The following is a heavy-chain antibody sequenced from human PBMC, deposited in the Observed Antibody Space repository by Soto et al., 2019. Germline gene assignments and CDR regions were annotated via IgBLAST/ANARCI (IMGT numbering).Heavy chain of an antibody. CDR3: ARAVAGNPPFDY. D-gene: IGHD6-19*01. CDR2: INAGNGNT. Sequence: ASVKVSCKASGYTFTSYAMHWVRQAPGQRLEWMGWINAGNGNTKYSQKFQGRVTITRDTSASTAYTELSSLRSEDTAVCYCARAVAGNPPFDYWGQGTLVTVSS. CDR1: GYTFTSYA. J-gene: IGHJ4*02. V-gene: IGHV1-3*01.